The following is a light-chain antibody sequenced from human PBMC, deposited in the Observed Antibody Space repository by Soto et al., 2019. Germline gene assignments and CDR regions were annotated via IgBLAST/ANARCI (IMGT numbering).Light chain of an antibody. CDR1: HSISSW. V-gene: IGKV1-5*01. J-gene: IGKJ5*01. Sequence: DIQMTQSPSTLSASVGDRVTITCRASHSISSWLAWYQQKPGKAPNLLIYDASTLESGVPSRFSGSGSGTDFTLTISSLQPEDFATYSCQQTNSFPLTFGQGTRLEIK. CDR2: DAS. CDR3: QQTNSFPLT.